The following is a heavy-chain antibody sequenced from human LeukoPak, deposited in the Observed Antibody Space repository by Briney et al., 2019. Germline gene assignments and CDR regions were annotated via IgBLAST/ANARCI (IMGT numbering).Heavy chain of an antibody. J-gene: IGHJ4*02. CDR1: GGSISSYY. Sequence: SETLSLTCTVSGGSISSYYWSWIRQPPGKGLEWIGYIYYSGSTKYNPSLKSRGTISVDTSKNQFSLKLSSVTAADTAVYYCARGPPYSGSYSHYFDYWGQGTLVTVSS. CDR2: IYYSGST. V-gene: IGHV4-59*12. CDR3: ARGPPYSGSYSHYFDY. D-gene: IGHD1-26*01.